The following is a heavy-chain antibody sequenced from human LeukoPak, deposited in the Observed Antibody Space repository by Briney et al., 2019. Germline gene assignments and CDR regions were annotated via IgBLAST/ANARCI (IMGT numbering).Heavy chain of an antibody. J-gene: IGHJ4*02. V-gene: IGHV5-51*01. CDR3: ARRRGHHVDY. CDR2: NYPRDSDT. CDR1: GYNFATSW. Sequence: GESLKISCQSSGYNFATSWIGWVRQMFGKGLEWMGINYPRDSDTRYSPSFQGQVTISADKSISTAYLQWSSLTASDTAMYYCARRRGHHVDYWGQGTLVTVSS.